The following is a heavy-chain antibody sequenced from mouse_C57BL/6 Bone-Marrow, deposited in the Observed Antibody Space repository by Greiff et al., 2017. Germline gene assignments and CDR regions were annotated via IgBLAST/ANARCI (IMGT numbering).Heavy chain of an antibody. V-gene: IGHV5-16*01. J-gene: IGHJ2*01. CDR1: GFTFSDYY. CDR3: AREEGYFDY. CDR2: INYDGSST. Sequence: EVMLVESEGGLVQPGSSMKLSCTASGFTFSDYYMAWVRQVPEKGLEWVANINYDGSSTYYLDSLKSRFNISRDNAKNILYLQMSSLKSEDTATYYCAREEGYFDYWGQGTTLTVSS.